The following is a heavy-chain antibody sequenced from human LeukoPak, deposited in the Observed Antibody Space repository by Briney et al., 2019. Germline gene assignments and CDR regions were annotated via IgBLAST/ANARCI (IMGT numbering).Heavy chain of an antibody. V-gene: IGHV3-7*01. CDR2: IKQDGSEK. CDR3: VRDSLEASNYFDY. CDR1: GFTFSNYW. Sequence: PGGSLRLSCAASGFTFSNYWMSWVRQAPGKGLEWAANIKQDGSEKYYVDSVKGRFTISRDNAKNSLYLQMNSLRVEDTAVYYCVRDSLEASNYFDYWGQGTLVTVSS. D-gene: IGHD3-3*01. J-gene: IGHJ4*02.